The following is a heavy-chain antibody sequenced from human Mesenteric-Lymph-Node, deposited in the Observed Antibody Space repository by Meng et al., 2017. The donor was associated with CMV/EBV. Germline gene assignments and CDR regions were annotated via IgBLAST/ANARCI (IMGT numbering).Heavy chain of an antibody. J-gene: IGHJ4*02. Sequence: QLQLQESGPGLVKPSETLSLTRTVSGGSISSRSYYWGWIRQPPGKGLEWIGYIYYSGSTYYYNPSLKTRVTISVDTSKNQFSLKLSSVTAADTAVYYCARHSALLVTNFDYWGQGTLVTVSS. D-gene: IGHD5-18*01. V-gene: IGHV4-39*01. CDR3: ARHSALLVTNFDY. CDR2: IYYSGSTY. CDR1: GGSISSRSYY.